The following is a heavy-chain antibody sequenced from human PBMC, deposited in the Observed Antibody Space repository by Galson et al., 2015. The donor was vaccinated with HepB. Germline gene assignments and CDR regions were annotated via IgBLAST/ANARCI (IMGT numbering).Heavy chain of an antibody. CDR1: GFTFDDYG. D-gene: IGHD6-13*01. V-gene: IGHV3-20*04. J-gene: IGHJ4*02. Sequence: SLRLSCAASGFTFDDYGMSWVRQAPGKGLEWVSGINWNGGSTGYADSVKGRFTISRDNAKNSLYLQMNSLRAEDTALYYCARAGSSWYQNRPSPFDYWGQGTLVTVSS. CDR2: INWNGGST. CDR3: ARAGSSWYQNRPSPFDY.